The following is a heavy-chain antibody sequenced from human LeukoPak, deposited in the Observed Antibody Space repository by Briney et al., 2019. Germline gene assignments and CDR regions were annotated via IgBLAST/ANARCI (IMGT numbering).Heavy chain of an antibody. J-gene: IGHJ4*02. Sequence: SETLSLTCTVSGGSISSSSYYWGWIRQPPGKGLEWIGSMYYSGSSDYNPSRKSRVTISVDTSKNQFSLKLTSVTAADTAVYHCARHFSSQYSSLHYWGQGTLVTVSS. D-gene: IGHD6-6*01. CDR2: MYYSGSS. CDR1: GGSISSSSYY. CDR3: ARHFSSQYSSLHY. V-gene: IGHV4-39*01.